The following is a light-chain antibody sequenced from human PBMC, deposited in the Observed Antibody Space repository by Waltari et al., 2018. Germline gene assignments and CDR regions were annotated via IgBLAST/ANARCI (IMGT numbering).Light chain of an antibody. CDR2: KDT. J-gene: IGLJ2*01. CDR1: ELPTPS. CDR3: QSADSTNTYWV. V-gene: IGLV3-25*03. Sequence: SYELTQPPSVSVSPGQTARITCSGAELPTPSAFWYRQKPGQAPELLSYKDTERPSGIPERVSASSSGTTVTLTITGVQPEDEADYYCQSADSTNTYWVFGGGTKLTVL.